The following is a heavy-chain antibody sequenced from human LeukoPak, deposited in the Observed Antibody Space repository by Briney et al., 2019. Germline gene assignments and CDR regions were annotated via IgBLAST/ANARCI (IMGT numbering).Heavy chain of an antibody. V-gene: IGHV3-23*01. D-gene: IGHD3-22*01. CDR3: AKGVVVNDNYFDN. CDR2: LGGSDDPT. CDR1: GFNLRTYA. Sequence: PGQSLRLSCAASGFNLRTYAMNWVRQVPGKGLEWVATLGGSDDPTYYADSVKGRFTISSDFSTSTVSLQMNNLRVEETAVYFCAKGVVVNDNYFDNWGQGTLVTVSS. J-gene: IGHJ4*02.